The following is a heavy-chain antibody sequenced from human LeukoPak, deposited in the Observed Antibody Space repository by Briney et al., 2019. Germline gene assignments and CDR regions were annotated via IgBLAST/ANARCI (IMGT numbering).Heavy chain of an antibody. CDR3: AKDAGYSSSWYDY. Sequence: GGSLRLSCAASGFSFSDYDIHWVRLAPGKGLEWVTFIRYDGSNTYAESVKGRFTISRDNSKNTVYLQMNSLRAEDMALYYCAKDAGYSSSWYDYWGQGTLVTVSS. J-gene: IGHJ4*02. CDR2: IRYDGSNT. D-gene: IGHD6-13*01. CDR1: GFSFSDYD. V-gene: IGHV3-30*02.